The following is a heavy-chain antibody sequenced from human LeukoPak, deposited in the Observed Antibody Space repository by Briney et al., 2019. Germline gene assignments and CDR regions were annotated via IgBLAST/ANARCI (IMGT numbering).Heavy chain of an antibody. CDR3: SKDNGWFDP. J-gene: IGHJ5*02. Sequence: GRSLRPSYAASGFTFSSYGTHWVRQAPGKGLGWVAVIWYDGSDKYYADSVKGRFTISRDNSKNTLYLQMNSLRAEDTAVYYCSKDNGWFDPWGQGTLVTVSS. V-gene: IGHV3-33*06. CDR1: GFTFSSYG. CDR2: IWYDGSDK.